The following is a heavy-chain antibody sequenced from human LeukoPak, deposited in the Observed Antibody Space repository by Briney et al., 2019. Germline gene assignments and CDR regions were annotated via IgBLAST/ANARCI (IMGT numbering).Heavy chain of an antibody. CDR3: VRRGGSDGWGAFDI. D-gene: IGHD5-24*01. J-gene: IGHJ3*02. CDR1: EFTFSNYV. CDR2: IRQSGDIT. V-gene: IGHV3-23*01. Sequence: PGGSLRLSCAASEFTFSNYVMNWVRQAPGKGLEWVSSIRQSGDITYYADSVKGRFTIFRDNSKNTLSLQMNSLSREDTAIYYCVRRGGSDGWGAFDIWGQGTVVTVSS.